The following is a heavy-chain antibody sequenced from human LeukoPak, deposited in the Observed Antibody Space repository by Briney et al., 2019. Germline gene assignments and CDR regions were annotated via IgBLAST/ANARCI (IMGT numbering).Heavy chain of an antibody. CDR3: ASANYDSSGYYFLGY. CDR1: GGSISSYY. Sequence: PSETLSLTCTVSGGSISSYYWSWIRQPPGKGLEWIGYIYYSGSTNYNPSLKSRVTISVDTSKNQFSLKLSSVTAADTAVYYCASANYDSSGYYFLGYWGQGTLVTVSS. CDR2: IYYSGST. D-gene: IGHD3-22*01. V-gene: IGHV4-59*01. J-gene: IGHJ4*02.